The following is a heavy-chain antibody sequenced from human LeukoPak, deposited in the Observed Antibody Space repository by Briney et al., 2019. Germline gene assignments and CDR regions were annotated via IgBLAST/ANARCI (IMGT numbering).Heavy chain of an antibody. CDR2: IYYSGST. J-gene: IGHJ3*02. Sequence: SQTLSLTCTVSGGSISSGDYYWSWIRQPPGKGLEWIGYIYYSGSTNYNPSLKSRVTISVDTSKNQFSLKLSSVTAADTAVYYCAREAGYYYGSGSYPNTFDIWGQGTMVTVSS. D-gene: IGHD3-10*01. CDR3: AREAGYYYGSGSYPNTFDI. V-gene: IGHV4-30-4*08. CDR1: GGSISSGDYY.